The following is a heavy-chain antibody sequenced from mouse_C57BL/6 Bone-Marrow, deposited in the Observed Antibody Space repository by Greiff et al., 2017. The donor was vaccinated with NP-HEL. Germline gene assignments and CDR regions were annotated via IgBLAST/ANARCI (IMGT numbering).Heavy chain of an antibody. J-gene: IGHJ3*01. CDR2: INPYNGGT. D-gene: IGHD2-3*01. Sequence: VQLKESGPVLVKPGASVKMSCKASGYTFTDYYMNWVKQSHGKSLEWIGVINPYNGGTSYNQKFKGKATLTVDKSSSTAYMELNSLTSEDSAVYYCARFDGYYVRFAYWGQGTLVTVSA. V-gene: IGHV1-19*01. CDR1: GYTFTDYY. CDR3: ARFDGYYVRFAY.